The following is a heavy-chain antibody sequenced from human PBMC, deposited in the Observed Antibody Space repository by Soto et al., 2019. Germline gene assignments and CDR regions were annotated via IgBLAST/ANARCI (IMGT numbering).Heavy chain of an antibody. J-gene: IGHJ4*02. Sequence: QVQLVESGGRVVQPGRSLRLSCAASGFTFNSNAMHWVRQAPGKGLEWVAVISFDGSNTFYGDSVKGRFSISRDNSEXXXXLQXNXXXXXXXXVYYCARDHDSSSWYGYLDYWGQGTLVTVSS. D-gene: IGHD6-13*01. CDR3: ARDHDSSSWYGYLDY. CDR2: ISFDGSNT. V-gene: IGHV3-33*01. CDR1: GFTFNSNA.